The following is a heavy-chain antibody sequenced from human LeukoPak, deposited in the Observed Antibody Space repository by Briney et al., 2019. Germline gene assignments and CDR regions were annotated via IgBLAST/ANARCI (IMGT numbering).Heavy chain of an antibody. CDR1: GFTFTTYA. J-gene: IGHJ4*02. V-gene: IGHV3-23*01. Sequence: GGSLRLSCAASGFTFTTYAMSWVRQAPGMGLEWVSSISNNGGDTYYAHSVKGRLSISRDNSKHTLYLQINSLRAEDTAMYYCAKSMSTFYRGFFDYWGQGTLVSVSS. CDR3: AKSMSTFYRGFFDY. CDR2: ISNNGGDT. D-gene: IGHD5/OR15-5a*01.